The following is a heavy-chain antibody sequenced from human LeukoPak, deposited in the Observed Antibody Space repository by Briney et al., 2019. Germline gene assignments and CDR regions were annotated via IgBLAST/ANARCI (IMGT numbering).Heavy chain of an antibody. CDR2: IDTDGRSARST. D-gene: IGHD1-26*01. Sequence: PGGSLRLSCAASGFTFSSYWMHWVRQAAGKVLVWVSRIDTDGRSARSTSSEDYVTGRFTMSRDNAKNTLYLQMNSLRAEDTAVYYCARDGGSYYPYFDYWGQGTLVTVSS. V-gene: IGHV3-74*01. CDR1: GFTFSSYW. J-gene: IGHJ4*02. CDR3: ARDGGSYYPYFDY.